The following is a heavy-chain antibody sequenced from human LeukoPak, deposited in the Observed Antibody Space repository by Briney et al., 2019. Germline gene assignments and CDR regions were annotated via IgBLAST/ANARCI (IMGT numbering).Heavy chain of an antibody. V-gene: IGHV4-30-2*01. CDR3: ARGITRYSSGPGPCRFAP. CDR1: GGYISSGGYY. J-gene: IGHJ5*02. D-gene: IGHD6-25*01. CDR2: IYHSGST. Sequence: KSSQTLSLTCAVSGGYISSGGYYWRWIRQPPGKGLEGIGYIYHSGSTYYNPSLKSRVTISVDRSKNQFSLKLSSVTAADTAVYYCARGITRYSSGPGPCRFAPWGQGTLVTVSS.